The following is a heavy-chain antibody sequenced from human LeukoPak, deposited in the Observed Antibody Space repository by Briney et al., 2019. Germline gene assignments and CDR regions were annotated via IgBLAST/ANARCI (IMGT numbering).Heavy chain of an antibody. CDR3: AGGVAYYYSGMDV. V-gene: IGHV3-30-3*01. Sequence: GGSLRLSCAASEFSVSSNYMNWVRQAPGKGLEWVAVTSYDGSKKDYADSVKGRFTISRDNSNNTLYLQMNSLRPEDTAVYYCAGGVAYYYSGMDVWGQGTTVTVSS. J-gene: IGHJ6*02. CDR1: EFSVSSNY. D-gene: IGHD2-15*01. CDR2: TSYDGSKK.